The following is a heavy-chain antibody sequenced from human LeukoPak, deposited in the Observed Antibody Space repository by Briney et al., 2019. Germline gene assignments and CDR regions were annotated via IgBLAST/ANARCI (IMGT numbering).Heavy chain of an antibody. V-gene: IGHV1-18*01. CDR3: ARSQGDCSSTSCYRFWLADNWFDP. D-gene: IGHD2-2*01. J-gene: IGHJ5*02. CDR1: GYTFTSYG. CDR2: ISAYNGNT. Sequence: GASVMVSCKASGYTFTSYGISWVRQAPGQGLEWMGWISAYNGNTNYAQKLQGRVTMTTDTSTSTAYMELRSLRSDDTAVYYCARSQGDCSSTSCYRFWLADNWFDPWGQGTLVTVSS.